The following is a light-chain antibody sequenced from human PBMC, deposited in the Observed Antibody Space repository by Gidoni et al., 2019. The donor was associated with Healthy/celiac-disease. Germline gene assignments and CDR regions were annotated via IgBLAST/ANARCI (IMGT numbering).Light chain of an antibody. CDR1: QSLLHRDGKTY. CDR3: MKGIHLHT. CDR2: EVS. V-gene: IGKV2-29*01. Sequence: VMTQTPLSLSVSPVHPASISFKSSQSLLHRDGKTYLYWYLQKPGQSPQLLSYEVSSRFSGVRDRVSGSGSVTEFTLKSRRVEAEDVGVYHRMKGIHLHTFGGXTKVEIK. J-gene: IGKJ4*01.